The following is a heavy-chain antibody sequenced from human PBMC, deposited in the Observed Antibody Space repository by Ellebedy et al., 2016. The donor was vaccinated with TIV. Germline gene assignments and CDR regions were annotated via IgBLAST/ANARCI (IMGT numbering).Heavy chain of an antibody. CDR2: IWYDGSNK. V-gene: IGHV3-33*08. J-gene: IGHJ4*02. CDR3: ARATEGLDY. CDR1: GFTFSSYG. Sequence: GESLKISCAASGFTFSSYGMHWVRQAPGKGLEWVAVIWYDGSNKYYADSVKGRFTISRDNSKNTLYLQMNSLRAEDTAVYYCARATEGLDYWGQGTLVTVSS. D-gene: IGHD1-14*01.